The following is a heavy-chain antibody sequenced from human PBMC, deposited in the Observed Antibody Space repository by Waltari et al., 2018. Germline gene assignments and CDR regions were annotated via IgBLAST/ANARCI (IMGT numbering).Heavy chain of an antibody. D-gene: IGHD6-6*01. CDR2: MNPNSGNT. J-gene: IGHJ4*02. CDR3: ARRLVGNYFDY. V-gene: IGHV1-8*03. CDR1: GYTFPRSH. Sequence: QVQLVQSGAEVKKPGASVTVSCKSSGYTFPRSHLHWGRQATGQGLEWMGWMNPNSGNTGYAQKFQGRVTITRNTSISTAYMELSSLRSEDTAVYYCARRLVGNYFDYWGQGTLVTVSS.